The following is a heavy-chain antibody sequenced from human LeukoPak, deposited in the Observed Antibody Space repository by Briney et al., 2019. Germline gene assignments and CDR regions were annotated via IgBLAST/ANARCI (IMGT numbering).Heavy chain of an antibody. D-gene: IGHD3/OR15-3a*01. CDR1: GDSISSSDYY. Sequence: SETLSLTCTVSGDSISSSDYYWAWIRHPPGKGLEWIGNIYYNGNTYYNSSLKSQVTISIDTSKKQFSLRLNAVTAADTAVYYCARQTGSGLFILPGGQGTLVTVSS. V-gene: IGHV4-39*01. CDR3: ARQTGSGLFILP. J-gene: IGHJ4*02. CDR2: IYYNGNT.